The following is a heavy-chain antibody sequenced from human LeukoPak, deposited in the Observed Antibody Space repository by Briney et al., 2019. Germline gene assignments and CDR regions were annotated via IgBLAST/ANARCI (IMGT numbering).Heavy chain of an antibody. V-gene: IGHV3-15*01. CDR2: IKSKTDGETT. D-gene: IGHD2-15*01. J-gene: IGHJ4*02. CDR1: GFSFSNAW. Sequence: GGSLRLSCAASGFSFSNAWMSWVRQAPGKGLEWVGRIKSKTDGETTDYAAPVKGRFTISRDDSKNTLYLQMNSLKTEDTAVYYCTTEDMADYWGQGTLVTVSS. CDR3: TTEDMADY.